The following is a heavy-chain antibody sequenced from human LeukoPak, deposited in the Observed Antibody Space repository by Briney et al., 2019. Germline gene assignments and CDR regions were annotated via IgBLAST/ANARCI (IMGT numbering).Heavy chain of an antibody. V-gene: IGHV4-4*07. CDR2: IYTRGST. CDR1: GGSINNYY. CDR3: ARGRYCSADICSGGDAFDI. Sequence: SGTLSLTCTVSGGSINNYYWSWIRQPAGKGLERIGRIYTRGSTNYNPSLKSRVTMSVDTSKNQFSLKLSSVTAADTAVYYCARGRYCSADICSGGDAFDIWGQGTMVSVSS. J-gene: IGHJ3*02. D-gene: IGHD2-15*01.